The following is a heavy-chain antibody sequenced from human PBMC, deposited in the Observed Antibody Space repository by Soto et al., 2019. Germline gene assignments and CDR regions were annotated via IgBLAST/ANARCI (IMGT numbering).Heavy chain of an antibody. CDR2: IYSGGST. CDR3: ATHTGVDLFFDY. CDR1: GFTVSSNY. J-gene: IGHJ4*02. D-gene: IGHD1-1*01. V-gene: IGHV3-66*01. Sequence: EVQLVESGGGLVQPGGSLRISCAASGFTVSSNYMSWGRQAPGKGLEWVSVIYSGGSTYYADYAKGRFTISRDNSKNTLYLQMNSLRAEDTAVYYCATHTGVDLFFDYWGKGTLATVSS.